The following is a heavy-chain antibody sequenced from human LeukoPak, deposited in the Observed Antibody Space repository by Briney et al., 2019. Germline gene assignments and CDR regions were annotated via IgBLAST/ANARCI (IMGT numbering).Heavy chain of an antibody. CDR3: ARYPRWDTVVVAAGDPPAYY. J-gene: IGHJ4*02. V-gene: IGHV3-7*01. D-gene: IGHD2-2*01. CDR2: IKQDGSET. Sequence: GGSLRLSCAASGFTFSTSAMNWVRQAPGKGLEWVANIKQDGSETYYVDSVRGRFTISRDNAKNSLYLQLNSLRAEDTAVYYCARYPRWDTVVVAAGDPPAYYWGQGALVTVSS. CDR1: GFTFSTSA.